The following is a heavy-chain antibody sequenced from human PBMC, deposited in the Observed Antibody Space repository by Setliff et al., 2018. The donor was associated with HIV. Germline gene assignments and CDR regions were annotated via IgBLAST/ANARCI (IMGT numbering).Heavy chain of an antibody. V-gene: IGHV4-4*07. CDR2: INTRGNT. CDR3: ARSPRIGVAGEFEY. J-gene: IGHJ4*02. D-gene: IGHD6-19*01. Sequence: SETLSLTCSVSGDSISNYFWTWIRQPAGKGLEWIGRINTRGNTNYNPSLKSRVTISVDTSKNQFSLKLSSVTAADTAVYYCARSPRIGVAGEFEYWGQGTLVTVSS. CDR1: GDSISNYF.